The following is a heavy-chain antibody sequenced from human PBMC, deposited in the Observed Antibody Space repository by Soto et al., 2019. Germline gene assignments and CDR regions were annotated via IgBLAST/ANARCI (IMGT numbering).Heavy chain of an antibody. V-gene: IGHV1-18*01. J-gene: IGHJ4*02. Sequence: ASVKVSCKASGYTFTSYGISWVREALGQGLEWMGWISAYNGNTNYAQKLQGRVTMTTTTSTSTAYMEVRSLRSADTSVYSCASTAYCDCFLYGYWRQQTLVTVAS. CDR3: ASTAYCDCFLYGY. CDR2: ISAYNGNT. CDR1: GYTFTSYG. D-gene: IGHD3-9*01.